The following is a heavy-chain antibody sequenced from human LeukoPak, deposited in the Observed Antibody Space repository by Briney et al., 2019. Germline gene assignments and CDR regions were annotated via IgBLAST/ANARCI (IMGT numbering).Heavy chain of an antibody. CDR2: IYYSGST. Sequence: PSQTLSLTCTVSGGSISSGGYYWSWIRQHPGKGLEWIGYIYYSGSTYYNPSLKSRVTISVDTSKNQCSLKLSSVTAADTAVYYCARATYYYGAGSYYLYYYYYYGMDVWGQGTTVTVSS. V-gene: IGHV4-31*03. D-gene: IGHD3-10*01. CDR3: ARATYYYGAGSYYLYYYYYYGMDV. J-gene: IGHJ6*02. CDR1: GGSISSGGYY.